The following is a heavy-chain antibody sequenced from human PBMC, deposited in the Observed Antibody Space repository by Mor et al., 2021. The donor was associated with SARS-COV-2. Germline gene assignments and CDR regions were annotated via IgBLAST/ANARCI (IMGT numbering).Heavy chain of an antibody. V-gene: IGHV5-51*01. CDR3: ARHEPGSYGGFDL. D-gene: IGHD3-10*01. J-gene: IGHJ3*01. CDR2: IYPGDPDS. Sequence: QLRAAGLEWMAMIYPGDPDSNIKYSPSFEGQVTISVDKSINTAHLQWNSLEASDSAIYFCARHEPGSYGGFDLWGQGT.